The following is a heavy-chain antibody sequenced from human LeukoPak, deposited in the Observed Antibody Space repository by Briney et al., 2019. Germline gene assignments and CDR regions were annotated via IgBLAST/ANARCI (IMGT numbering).Heavy chain of an antibody. D-gene: IGHD6-13*01. V-gene: IGHV3-30*18. J-gene: IGHJ5*02. CDR1: GFTFNSYG. CDR3: AKGRWAYSSSLSLDP. CDR2: ISHDGINE. Sequence: PGGSLRLPCAASGFTFNSYGMHWVRQAPGKGLEWLAVISHDGINEFYADSVKGRFTISRDNSKNTLYLQMNSLRAEDTAVYYCAKGRWAYSSSLSLDPWGQGTLVTVSS.